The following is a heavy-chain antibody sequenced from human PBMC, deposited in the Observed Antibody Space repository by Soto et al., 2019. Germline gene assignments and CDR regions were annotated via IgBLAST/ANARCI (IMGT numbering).Heavy chain of an antibody. CDR1: GYTFTSYD. D-gene: IGHD3-10*01. CDR3: ARECWGITMVRGEYWFDP. J-gene: IGHJ5*02. V-gene: IGHV1-8*01. Sequence: GASVKVSCKASGYTFTSYDINWVRQATGQGLEWMGWMNPNSGNTGYAQKFQGRVTMTRNTSISTAYMELSSLRSEDTAVYYCARECWGITMVRGEYWFDPWGQGTLVTVSS. CDR2: MNPNSGNT.